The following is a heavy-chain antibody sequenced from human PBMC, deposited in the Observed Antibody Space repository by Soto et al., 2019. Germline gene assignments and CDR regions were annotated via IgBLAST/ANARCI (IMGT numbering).Heavy chain of an antibody. CDR2: ISAYNGNT. CDR1: GYTFTSYG. J-gene: IGHJ4*02. V-gene: IGHV1-18*01. D-gene: IGHD6-19*01. Sequence: QVQLVQSGAEVKKPGASVKVSCKASGYTFTSYGISWVRQAPGQGREWMGWISAYNGNTNYAQKLQGRVTMTTDTSTSTAYMELRSLRSDDTAVYYCARAVWQWLVPYYFDYWGQGTLVTVSS. CDR3: ARAVWQWLVPYYFDY.